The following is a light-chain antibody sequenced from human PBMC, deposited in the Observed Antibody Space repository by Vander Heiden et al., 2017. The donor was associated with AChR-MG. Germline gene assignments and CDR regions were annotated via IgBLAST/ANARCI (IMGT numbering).Light chain of an antibody. V-gene: IGLV1-44*01. CDR1: SSNLGSNT. Sequence: QSVLTQPPSASGTPGQRVTISCSGSSSNLGSNTVNWYQQVPGTAPKLLIYTNNERPSGVPARFSGSKSGTSASLAISGLQSDDEADYYCAAWDDSLNGRVFGGGTRLTVL. CDR3: AAWDDSLNGRV. J-gene: IGLJ3*02. CDR2: TNN.